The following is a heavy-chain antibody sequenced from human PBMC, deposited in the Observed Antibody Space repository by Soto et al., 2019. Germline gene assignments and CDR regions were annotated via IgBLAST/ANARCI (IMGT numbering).Heavy chain of an antibody. CDR3: ARRYGALYDY. V-gene: IGHV4-59*08. Sequence: QVQLQESGPGLVKPSETLSLTCTVSGGSISSYYWSWTRQPPGKGLEWIGYIYYSGSTNYNPALHSRVTISVDTSKNQCSRKLSSVTAADAAVYYCARRYGALYDYWGQGTLVTVSS. D-gene: IGHD4-17*01. CDR1: GGSISSYY. CDR2: IYYSGST. J-gene: IGHJ4*02.